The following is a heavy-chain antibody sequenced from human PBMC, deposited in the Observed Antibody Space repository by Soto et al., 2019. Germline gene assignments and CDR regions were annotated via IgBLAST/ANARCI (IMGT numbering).Heavy chain of an antibody. CDR3: AHRVLRTVFGLVTTTAIYFDF. Sequence: QITLNESGPTVVRPTETLTLTCRFSGFSLTTSGVGVGWIRQSPGKATEWLALIYWDDDKRYSASLKSRLTITKETSKNQVVLTVSDSDPTDTATYYCAHRVLRTVFGLVTTTAIYFDFWGQGTPVAVSS. V-gene: IGHV2-5*02. CDR1: GFSLTTSGVG. J-gene: IGHJ4*02. CDR2: IYWDDDK. D-gene: IGHD3-3*01.